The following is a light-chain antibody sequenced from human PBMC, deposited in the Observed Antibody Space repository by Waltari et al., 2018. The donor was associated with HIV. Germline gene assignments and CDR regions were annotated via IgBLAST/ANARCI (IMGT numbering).Light chain of an antibody. CDR3: QRYNDVPVI. J-gene: IGKJ5*01. CDR2: ATS. CDR1: QEIGVY. V-gene: IGKV1-27*01. Sequence: DIQMTQFPSSLSASVGDRVTITCRASQEIGVYFGWYQQKGGKPPKLLIYATSNLQSGVPSRFRGDGTGTDFTLTISSLQPEDVGTYYCQRYNDVPVIFGQGTRLGIK.